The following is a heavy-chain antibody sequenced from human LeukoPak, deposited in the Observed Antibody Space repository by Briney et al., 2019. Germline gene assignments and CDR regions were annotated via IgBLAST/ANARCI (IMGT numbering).Heavy chain of an antibody. J-gene: IGHJ5*02. CDR1: GNSFGDYY. CDR3: VRGPYGASISKWFDP. CDR2: IYYSGST. V-gene: IGHV4-4*07. D-gene: IGHD4/OR15-4a*01. Sequence: SETLSLTCTVSGNSFGDYYWSWIRQPAGKGLEWIGRIYYSGSTNYNPSLKSRVTISVDTSKNQFSLQLRSVTTADTAVYYCVRGPYGASISKWFDPWGQGTQVIVSP.